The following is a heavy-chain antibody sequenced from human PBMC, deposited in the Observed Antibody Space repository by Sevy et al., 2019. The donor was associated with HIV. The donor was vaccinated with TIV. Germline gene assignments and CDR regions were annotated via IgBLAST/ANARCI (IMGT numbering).Heavy chain of an antibody. J-gene: IGHJ4*02. CDR3: TTLQGGVVRGASDH. CDR2: IKSKTYGGTT. V-gene: IGHV3-15*01. CDR1: GFTFSNAW. Sequence: GVSLRLSCAASGFTFSNAWMSWVRQAPGKGLEWVGRIKSKTYGGTTDYAAPVKGRFTISRDDSKNTLYLQMNSLKTEDTALYYCTTLQGGVVRGASDHWGQGTLVTVSS. D-gene: IGHD3-10*01.